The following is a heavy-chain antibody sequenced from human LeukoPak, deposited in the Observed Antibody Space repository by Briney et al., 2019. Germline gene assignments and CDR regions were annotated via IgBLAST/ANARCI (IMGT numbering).Heavy chain of an antibody. Sequence: PGESLTLSCKGSGYSFTSYWIGWVRQMPGKGLEWMGIIYPGESDTRYSPSFQGQVTISADKSISTAYLQWSSLKASDTAMYYCARRSYDSSGYFDYWGQGTLVTVSS. J-gene: IGHJ4*02. CDR2: IYPGESDT. CDR1: GYSFTSYW. D-gene: IGHD3-22*01. V-gene: IGHV5-51*03. CDR3: ARRSYDSSGYFDY.